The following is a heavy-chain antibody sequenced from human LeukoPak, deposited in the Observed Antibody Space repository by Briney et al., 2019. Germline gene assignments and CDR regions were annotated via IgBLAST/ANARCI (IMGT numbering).Heavy chain of an antibody. D-gene: IGHD2-15*01. V-gene: IGHV4-34*01. Sequence: PSETLSLTCTVSGGSISSYYWSWIRQPPGKGLEWIGEINHGGRTNYNPSLKSRVTISVDTSNNQFSLKLSSVTAADTAVYYCARPLGYCSSSSCPQPWFDPWGQGTLVTVSS. CDR1: GGSISSYY. CDR3: ARPLGYCSSSSCPQPWFDP. J-gene: IGHJ5*02. CDR2: INHGGRT.